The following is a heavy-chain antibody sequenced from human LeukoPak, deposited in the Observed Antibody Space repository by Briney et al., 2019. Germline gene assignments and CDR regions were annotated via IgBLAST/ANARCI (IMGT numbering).Heavy chain of an antibody. D-gene: IGHD3-22*01. CDR1: GFTFSSYA. CDR2: ISYDGSNK. CDR3: ARSLLGYYDSSGYWDY. V-gene: IGHV3-30-3*01. Sequence: PGRSLRLSCAASGFTFSSYAMHWVRQAPGKGLEWVAVISYDGSNKYYADSVKGRFTISRDNSKNTLYLQMNSLRAEDTAVYYCARSLLGYYDSSGYWDYWGQGTLVTVSS. J-gene: IGHJ4*02.